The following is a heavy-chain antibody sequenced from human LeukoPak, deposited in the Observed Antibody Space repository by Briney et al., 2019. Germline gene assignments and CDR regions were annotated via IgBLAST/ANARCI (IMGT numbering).Heavy chain of an antibody. CDR1: GFTFSSYS. Sequence: GGSLRLSCAASGFTFSSYSMNWVRQAPGKGLEWVSSISSSSSYIYYADSVKGRFTISRDNAKNSLYLQMNSLRAEDTAVYYCARDSTIFGVVIPNGMDVWGQGTTVTVS. J-gene: IGHJ6*02. V-gene: IGHV3-21*01. CDR2: ISSSSSYI. D-gene: IGHD3-3*01. CDR3: ARDSTIFGVVIPNGMDV.